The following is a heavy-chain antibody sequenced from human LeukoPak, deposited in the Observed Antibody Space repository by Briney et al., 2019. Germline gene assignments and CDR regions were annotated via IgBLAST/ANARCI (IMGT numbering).Heavy chain of an antibody. CDR1: GDSISSSTYY. CDR2: IYDSGST. CDR3: ARTGLFDY. Sequence: SETLSLTCTVSGDSISSSTYYWDWIRQPPGKGLEWIGSIYDSGSTYYNPSLKSRVTISVDTSKNQFSLKLNSVTAEDTAVYYCARTGLFDYWGQGTLVTVSS. D-gene: IGHD3-10*01. V-gene: IGHV4-39*01. J-gene: IGHJ4*02.